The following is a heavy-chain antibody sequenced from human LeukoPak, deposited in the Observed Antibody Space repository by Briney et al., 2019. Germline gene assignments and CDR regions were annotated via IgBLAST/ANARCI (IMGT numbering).Heavy chain of an antibody. J-gene: IGHJ4*02. Sequence: GGSLRLSCAASGFTVSSNYMSWVRQAPGKGLEWVSVIYSGGSTYYADSVKGRFTISRDNSKNTLYLQMNSLRAEDTAVYYCARVRYYYDSSGYYPIYFDYWGQGTLVTVSS. V-gene: IGHV3-53*01. CDR3: ARVRYYYDSSGYYPIYFDY. CDR2: IYSGGST. CDR1: GFTVSSNY. D-gene: IGHD3-22*01.